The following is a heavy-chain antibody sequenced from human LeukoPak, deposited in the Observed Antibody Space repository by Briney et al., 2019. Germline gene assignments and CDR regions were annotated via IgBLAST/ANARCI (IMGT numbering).Heavy chain of an antibody. CDR3: ARMGCSGGSCYDY. V-gene: IGHV1-2*02. Sequence: GASVKVSCKASGYTLTGYYMHWVRQAPGQGLEWMGWINPNSGGTNYAQKFQGRVTMTRDTSISTAYMELSRLRSDDTAVYYCARMGCSGGSCYDYWGQGTLVTVSS. CDR2: INPNSGGT. D-gene: IGHD2-15*01. CDR1: GYTLTGYY. J-gene: IGHJ4*02.